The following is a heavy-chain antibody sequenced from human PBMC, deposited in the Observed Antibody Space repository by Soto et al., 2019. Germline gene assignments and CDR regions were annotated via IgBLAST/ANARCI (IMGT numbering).Heavy chain of an antibody. CDR3: ARGLNDYVWGSYRSPSLFDY. V-gene: IGHV4-34*01. CDR2: INHSGST. D-gene: IGHD3-16*02. CDR1: GGSFSGYY. J-gene: IGHJ4*02. Sequence: PSESLSLTCAVYGGSFSGYYWSWIRQPPGKGLEWIGEINHSGSTNYNPSLKSRVTISVDTSKNQFSLKLSSVTAADTAVYYCARGLNDYVWGSYRSPSLFDYWGQGTLVTVSS.